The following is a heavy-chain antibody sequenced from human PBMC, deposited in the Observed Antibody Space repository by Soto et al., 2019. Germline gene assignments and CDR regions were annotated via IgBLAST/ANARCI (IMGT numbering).Heavy chain of an antibody. Sequence: SETLSLTCTVSGCSISSVNYYWSWIRQPPGKGLEWIGYIYYSGSTYYNPSLKSRVTISVDTSKNQFSLKLSSVTAADTAVYYHESLPDYWGQGTLVIVSS. CDR1: GCSISSVNYY. V-gene: IGHV4-30-4*01. CDR3: ESLPDY. J-gene: IGHJ4*02. CDR2: IYYSGST.